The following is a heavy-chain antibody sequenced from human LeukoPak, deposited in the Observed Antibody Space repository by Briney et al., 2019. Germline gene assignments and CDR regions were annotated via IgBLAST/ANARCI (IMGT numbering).Heavy chain of an antibody. Sequence: SQTLSLTCTVSGGSISSGDYYCSWIRQPPGKGLEWIGYIYYSGSTYYNPSLKSRVTISVDTSKNQFSLKLISVTAADPAVDYRASMAVGELIHFDYWGQGTLATVSS. CDR3: ASMAVGELIHFDY. CDR2: IYYSGST. V-gene: IGHV4-30-4*01. CDR1: GGSISSGDYY. J-gene: IGHJ4*02. D-gene: IGHD3-10*01.